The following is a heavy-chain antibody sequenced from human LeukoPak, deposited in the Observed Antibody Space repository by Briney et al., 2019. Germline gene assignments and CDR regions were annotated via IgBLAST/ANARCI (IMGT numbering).Heavy chain of an antibody. CDR1: GGSISSYY. J-gene: IGHJ4*02. Sequence: SETLSLTCTVSGGSISSYYWSWLRQPAGKGLEWIGRVYTSGSTNYNPSLKSRVTISVDTSKNQFSLKLSSVTAADTAVYYCARDYYGSGSYHSLGYWGQGTLVTVSS. CDR3: ARDYYGSGSYHSLGY. CDR2: VYTSGST. D-gene: IGHD3-10*01. V-gene: IGHV4-4*07.